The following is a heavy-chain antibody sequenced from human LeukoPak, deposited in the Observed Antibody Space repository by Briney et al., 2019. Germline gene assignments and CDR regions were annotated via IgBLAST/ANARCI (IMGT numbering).Heavy chain of an antibody. CDR2: IYTSGST. Sequence: PSEPLSLTCTVSGGSISSYYWSWIRQPAGKGLEWIGRIYTSGSTNYNPSLKSRVTISVDTSKNQFSLKLSSVTAADTAVYYCAVSAAALFDPWGQGTLVTVSS. J-gene: IGHJ5*02. CDR1: GGSISSYY. CDR3: AVSAAALFDP. D-gene: IGHD6-6*01. V-gene: IGHV4-4*07.